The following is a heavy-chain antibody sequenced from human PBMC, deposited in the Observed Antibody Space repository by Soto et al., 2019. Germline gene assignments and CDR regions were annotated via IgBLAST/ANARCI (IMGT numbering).Heavy chain of an antibody. J-gene: IGHJ4*02. Sequence: GASVKVSCKASGFPFTSSTVQWVRQARGQPLEWMGWIVVGSGNTNYAQKFQGRVTITTDMSASTAYMELRSLRSDDTAVYYCVVAAQPYYFDYWGQGTLVTVSS. CDR3: VVAAQPYYFDY. V-gene: IGHV1-58*01. CDR2: IVVGSGNT. CDR1: GFPFTSST.